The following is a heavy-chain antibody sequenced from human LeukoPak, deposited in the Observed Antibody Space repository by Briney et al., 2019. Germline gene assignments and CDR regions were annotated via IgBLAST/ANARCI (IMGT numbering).Heavy chain of an antibody. V-gene: IGHV4-34*01. CDR3: ARARDGYNPFGY. D-gene: IGHD5-24*01. Sequence: SETLSLTCAVYGGSFSGYYWSWIRQPPGKGLEWIGEINHSGSTNYNPSLKSRVTISVDTSKNQFSLKLSSVTAADTAVNYCARARDGYNPFGYWGQGTLVTVSS. CDR2: INHSGST. J-gene: IGHJ4*02. CDR1: GGSFSGYY.